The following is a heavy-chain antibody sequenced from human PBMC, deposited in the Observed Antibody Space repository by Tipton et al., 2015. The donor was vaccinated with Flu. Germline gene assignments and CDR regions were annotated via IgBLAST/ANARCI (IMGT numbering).Heavy chain of an antibody. Sequence: TLSLTCSVSGDSIGSRYFWGWIRQPPGKGLEWIGNIHKTGTTYYNPSLTSRVTISVDASKNQFSLRLTSVTAADTAVYYCARARAPYYYYAMDVWGQGITVTVSS. CDR1: GDSIGSRYF. J-gene: IGHJ6*02. V-gene: IGHV4-38-2*02. CDR3: ARARAPYYYYAMDV. CDR2: IHKTGTT.